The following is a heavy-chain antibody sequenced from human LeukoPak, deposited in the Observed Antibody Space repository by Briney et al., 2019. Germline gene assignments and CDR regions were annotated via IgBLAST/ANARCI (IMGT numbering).Heavy chain of an antibody. CDR1: GGSISSGSYY. D-gene: IGHD3-22*01. J-gene: IGHJ4*02. Sequence: SQTLSLTCTVSGGSISSGSYYWSWIRQPPGKGLEWIGYIYYSGSTYYNPSLKSRVTISVDTSKNQFSLKLSSVTAADTAVYYCARELNDSSGYYGGFDYWGQGTLVTVSS. CDR2: IYYSGST. V-gene: IGHV4-30-4*08. CDR3: ARELNDSSGYYGGFDY.